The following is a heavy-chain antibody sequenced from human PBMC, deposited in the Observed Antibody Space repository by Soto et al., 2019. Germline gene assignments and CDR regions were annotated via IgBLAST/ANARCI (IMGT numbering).Heavy chain of an antibody. CDR3: ARDLCSGGSCYLFDY. CDR2: ISSSSSYI. CDR1: GFTFSSYS. V-gene: IGHV3-21*01. J-gene: IGHJ4*02. D-gene: IGHD2-15*01. Sequence: GGSLRLSCAASGFTFSSYSMNWVRQAPGKGLEWVSSISSSSSYIYYADSVKGRFTISRDNAKNSLYLQMNSLGAEDTAVYYCARDLCSGGSCYLFDYWGQGTLVTVSS.